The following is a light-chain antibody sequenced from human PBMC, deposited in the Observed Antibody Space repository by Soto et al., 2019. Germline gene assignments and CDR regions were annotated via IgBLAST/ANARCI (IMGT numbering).Light chain of an antibody. CDR3: QVWDSDTDHPV. CDR2: DGG. Sequence: SYELTQPPPVSVAPGQTATIACGGNNIGTKSVNWYQQKPGQAPVLVVYDGGDRPSGIPERFSGSKSGNTATLTISRVEAGDEADYYCQVWDSDTDHPVFGGGTKLTVL. J-gene: IGLJ3*02. CDR1: NIGTKS. V-gene: IGLV3-21*02.